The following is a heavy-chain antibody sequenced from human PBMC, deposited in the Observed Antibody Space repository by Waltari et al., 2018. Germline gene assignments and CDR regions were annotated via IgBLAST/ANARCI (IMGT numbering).Heavy chain of an antibody. J-gene: IGHJ4*02. D-gene: IGHD4-17*01. CDR1: GYIFTSYG. Sequence: QVQLVQSGGEVKNPGASVKVSCKASGYIFTSYGISWVRQAPGQSLEWMGWTSAHNDVTNYVQRFQDRLTMTTDTSTNTAYMELRSLRSDDTAVYYCARDYYSDYVFDHWGQGTLVIVSS. CDR2: TSAHNDVT. CDR3: ARDYYSDYVFDH. V-gene: IGHV1-18*01.